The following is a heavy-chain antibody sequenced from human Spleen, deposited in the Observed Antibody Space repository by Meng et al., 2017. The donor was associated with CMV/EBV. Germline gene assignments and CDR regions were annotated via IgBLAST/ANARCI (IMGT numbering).Heavy chain of an antibody. J-gene: IGHJ4*02. CDR2: ISWNGATR. CDR3: AGGSSGFSFDY. Sequence: GGSLRLSCAASRFTFDEYAMHWVRQAPGKGLEWVSGISWNGATRGYADSVKGRFTISRDNSKNTLYLQMNSLRAEDTAVYYCAGGSSGFSFDYWGQGTLVTVSS. CDR1: RFTFDEYA. D-gene: IGHD6-19*01. V-gene: IGHV3-9*01.